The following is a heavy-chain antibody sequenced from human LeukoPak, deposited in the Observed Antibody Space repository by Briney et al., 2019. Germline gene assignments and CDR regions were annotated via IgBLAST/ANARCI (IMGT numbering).Heavy chain of an antibody. CDR1: GGSFSGYY. J-gene: IGHJ4*02. CDR3: ARTVVEATYRNFDY. V-gene: IGHV4-34*01. D-gene: IGHD1-26*01. Sequence: SETLSLTCAVYGGSFSGYYWSWIRQPPGKGLEWIGEINHSGSTNYNPSLKSRVTISVDTSKNQFSLKLSSVTAADTAVYYCARTVVEATYRNFDYWGQGTLVTVSS. CDR2: INHSGST.